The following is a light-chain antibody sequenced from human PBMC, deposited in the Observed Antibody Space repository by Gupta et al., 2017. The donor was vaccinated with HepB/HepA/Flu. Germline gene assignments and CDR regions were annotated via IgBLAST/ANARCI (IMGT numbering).Light chain of an antibody. CDR3: QQYKNWPPFT. CDR2: GAS. V-gene: IGKV3-15*01. J-gene: IGKJ3*01. Sequence: EIVMTQSPATLSVSPGERATLSCRASQSVSSNLAWYQQKPGQAPRLLIYGASTRDTGIPARFSGSGSGKELTLTISSRQSEEFAVYYCQQYKNWPPFTFGHGTKVDIK. CDR1: QSVSSN.